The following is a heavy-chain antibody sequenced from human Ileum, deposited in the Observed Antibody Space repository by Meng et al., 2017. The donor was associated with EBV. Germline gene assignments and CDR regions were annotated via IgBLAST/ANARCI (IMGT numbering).Heavy chain of an antibody. D-gene: IGHD2-8*01. CDR1: GDSISNEHW. CDR2: IHHTRGP. Sequence: AHLQESGPGLVGSSGTLSLPCSVSGDSISNEHWWSWVRQSPGKGLEWIGEIHHTRGPNYNPSLKSRVIISVDKSNNHFSLRLSAVTAADTAVYYCASNGAFSLDHWGQGTLVTVSS. V-gene: IGHV4-4*02. CDR3: ASNGAFSLDH. J-gene: IGHJ4*02.